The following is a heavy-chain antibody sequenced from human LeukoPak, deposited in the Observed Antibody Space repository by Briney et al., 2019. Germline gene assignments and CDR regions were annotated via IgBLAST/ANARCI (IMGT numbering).Heavy chain of an antibody. CDR3: ARHGYTASHFFLDY. D-gene: IGHD3-16*02. CDR1: TGSINSYY. J-gene: IGHJ4*02. Sequence: SETLSLTCTVSTGSINSYYWGWVRQPAGRGLEWIGRIYTTGHTDYDPSLQSRVTMSVDTSQKQFSLNLGSVTAADTAIYFCARHGYTASHFFLDYWSQGTLVTVSS. CDR2: IYTTGHT. V-gene: IGHV4-4*07.